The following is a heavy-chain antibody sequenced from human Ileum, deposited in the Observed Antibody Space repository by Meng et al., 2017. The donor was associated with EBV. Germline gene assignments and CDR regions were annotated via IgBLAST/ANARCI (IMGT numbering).Heavy chain of an antibody. CDR3: TTDSAGVGSITPGDY. V-gene: IGHV3-15*01. J-gene: IGHJ4*02. D-gene: IGHD1-26*01. CDR2: IKSKTDGGAS. CDR1: GFTFRKAW. Sequence: EVLLGESGGDWGKPGGSLRLYCAASGFTFRKAWMSWVRQAPGKRLEWVGRIKSKTDGGASNYAAPVKGRVSISRDDSKNTLYLQMNSLRTEDTAVYYCTTDSAGVGSITPGDYWGQGTLVTVSS.